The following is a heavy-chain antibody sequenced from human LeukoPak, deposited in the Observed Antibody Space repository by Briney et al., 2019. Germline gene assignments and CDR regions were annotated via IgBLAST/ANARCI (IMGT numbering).Heavy chain of an antibody. J-gene: IGHJ4*02. CDR2: IYSSGST. Sequence: SETLSLTCTVSGGSINNYYWSWIRQPAGKGLEWIGLIYSSGSTSYNPSLKSRVTMSVDTSKKQFSLKLSSVTAADTAVYYCARTEIQLWLFDYWGQGTLVTVSS. CDR1: GGSINNYY. D-gene: IGHD5-18*01. CDR3: ARTEIQLWLFDY. V-gene: IGHV4-4*07.